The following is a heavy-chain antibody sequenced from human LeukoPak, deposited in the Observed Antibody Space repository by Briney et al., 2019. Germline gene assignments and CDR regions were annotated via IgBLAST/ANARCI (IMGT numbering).Heavy chain of an antibody. V-gene: IGHV4-39*07. CDR3: ARDSPPNYSNYRGSSYYYMDV. CDR1: GGSISSSSYY. D-gene: IGHD4-11*01. J-gene: IGHJ6*03. Sequence: SETLSLTCTVSGGSISSSSYYCGWIRQPPGKGLEWIGSIYYSGSTYYNPSLKSRVTISVDTSKNQFSLKLSSVTAADTAVYYCARDSPPNYSNYRGSSYYYMDVWGKGTTVTVSS. CDR2: IYYSGST.